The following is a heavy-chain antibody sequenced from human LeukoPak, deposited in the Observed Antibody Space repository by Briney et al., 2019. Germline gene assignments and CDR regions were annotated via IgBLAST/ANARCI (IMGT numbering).Heavy chain of an antibody. D-gene: IGHD4-11*01. CDR1: GYSIANGYQ. CDR2: IYQSGST. Sequence: SETLSLTCTVSGYSIANGYQWVWIRQPPGKRLEWIGSIYQSGSTYDNLSLKSRLTMSVDTSKNQFSLKMRSVTAADTAIYYCARSEINDYMRFWGQGILVTVSS. J-gene: IGHJ4*02. V-gene: IGHV4-38-2*02. CDR3: ARSEINDYMRF.